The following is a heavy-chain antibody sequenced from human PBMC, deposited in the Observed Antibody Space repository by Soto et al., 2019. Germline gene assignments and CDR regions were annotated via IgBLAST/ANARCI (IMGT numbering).Heavy chain of an antibody. CDR2: IKQDGSEK. CDR3: AQTRSDDYGDYVADY. D-gene: IGHD4-17*01. CDR1: GFTFSSYW. V-gene: IGHV3-7*05. J-gene: IGHJ4*02. Sequence: EVQLVESGGGLVQPGGSLRLSCAACGFTFSSYWMSWVRQAPGKGLEWVANIKQDGSEKYYVDSVKGRFTISRDNAKNSLYLQMNSLRAEDTAVYYCAQTRSDDYGDYVADYWGQGTLVTVSS.